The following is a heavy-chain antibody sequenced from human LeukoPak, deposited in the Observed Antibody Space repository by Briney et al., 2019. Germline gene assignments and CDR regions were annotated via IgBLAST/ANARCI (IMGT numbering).Heavy chain of an antibody. V-gene: IGHV4-59*08. Sequence: SETLSLTCSVSGGSISSYYWSWIRQPPGKGLEWIGYIYYSGSTKYNPSLESRVTISVDTSKNQFSLKLSSVTAADTAVYYCASLTSSSGYSIYYYYGMDVWGQGTTVTVSS. CDR3: ASLTSSSGYSIYYYYGMDV. CDR1: GGSISSYY. D-gene: IGHD3-22*01. J-gene: IGHJ6*02. CDR2: IYYSGST.